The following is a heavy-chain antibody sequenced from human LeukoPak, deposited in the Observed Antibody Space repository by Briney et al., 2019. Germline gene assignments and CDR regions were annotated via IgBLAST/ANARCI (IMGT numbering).Heavy chain of an antibody. D-gene: IGHD6-19*01. V-gene: IGHV4-59*01. CDR3: ARDPYSSGWSDY. J-gene: IGHJ4*02. CDR2: IYYSGST. Sequence: SQTLSLTCTVSGGSISSYYWSWIRQPPGKGLEWIGYIYYSGSTNYNPSLKSRVTISVDTSKNQFSLKLSSVTAADTAVYYCARDPYSSGWSDYWGQGTLVTVS. CDR1: GGSISSYY.